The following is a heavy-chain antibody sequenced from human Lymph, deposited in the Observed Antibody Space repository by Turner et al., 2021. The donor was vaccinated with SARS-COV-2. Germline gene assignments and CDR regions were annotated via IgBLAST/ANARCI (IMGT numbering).Heavy chain of an antibody. CDR2: ITFTSSYI. V-gene: IGHV3-21*01. J-gene: IGHJ4*02. D-gene: IGHD2-21*02. CDR1: GFTFSSYS. CDR3: ARGPPDFPYYFDY. Sequence: EVQLVESGGGLVKPGGSLRLSCAASGFTFSSYSMNWVRQAPGKGLEWASSITFTSSYIYYADSVKGRFTISRDNAKNSLYLQMNSLRAEDTAVYYCARGPPDFPYYFDYWGQGTLVTVSS.